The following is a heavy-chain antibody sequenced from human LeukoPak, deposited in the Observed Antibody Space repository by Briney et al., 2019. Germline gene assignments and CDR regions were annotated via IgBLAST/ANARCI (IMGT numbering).Heavy chain of an antibody. V-gene: IGHV3-30*02. J-gene: IGHJ4*02. CDR2: IRYDGSNK. CDR1: GFTFSSYG. CDR3: AKMVIAAAGYDY. D-gene: IGHD6-13*01. Sequence: PGGSLRLSCAASGFTFSSYGMHWVRQAPGKGLEWVAFIRYDGSNKYYADSVKGRFTISRDNSKNTLYLQMNSLRAEDTAVYYCAKMVIAAAGYDYWGQGTLVTVSS.